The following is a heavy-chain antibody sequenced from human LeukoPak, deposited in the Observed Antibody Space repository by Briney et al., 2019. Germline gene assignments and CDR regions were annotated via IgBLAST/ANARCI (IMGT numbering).Heavy chain of an antibody. V-gene: IGHV3-7*05. D-gene: IGHD3-10*01. CDR3: ATIKVRANNYDTDGFEY. CDR2: IKQDGNEK. CDR1: GFSFSSYS. Sequence: GGSLRLSCAASGFSFSSYSMNWARQAPGKGLEWVANIKQDGNEKYYADSVKGRFTISRDNAKNSLYLQMNSLRAEDTAVYYCATIKVRANNYDTDGFEYWGQGTLVTVSS. J-gene: IGHJ4*02.